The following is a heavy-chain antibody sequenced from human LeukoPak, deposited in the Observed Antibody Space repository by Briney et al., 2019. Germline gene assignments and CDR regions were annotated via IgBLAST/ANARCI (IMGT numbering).Heavy chain of an antibody. Sequence: GGSLRLSCAASGFTFTNAWMSWVRQASGKGLEWVSVISGSGGSTYYADSVKGRFYISRDNSKNTLFLQMNSLRAEDTAVYYCAKDPSGSGSLNWFDPWGQGTLVTVSS. J-gene: IGHJ5*02. V-gene: IGHV3-23*01. CDR1: GFTFTNAW. CDR3: AKDPSGSGSLNWFDP. CDR2: ISGSGGST. D-gene: IGHD3-10*01.